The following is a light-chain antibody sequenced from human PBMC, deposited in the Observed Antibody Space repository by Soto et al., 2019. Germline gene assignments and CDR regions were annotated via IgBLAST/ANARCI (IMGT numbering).Light chain of an antibody. CDR2: GNN. V-gene: IGLV1-40*01. CDR3: QSYDSSLSGV. CDR1: SSNIGAGYD. J-gene: IGLJ1*01. Sequence: QSVLTQPPSVSGAPGQRVTISCTGSSSNIGAGYDVHWYQQLPGTAPKLLIYGNNNRPSGVPDRFSGSKSGTSASLAITGLQAEDEADYYCQSYDSSLSGVFGTGTQLTVL.